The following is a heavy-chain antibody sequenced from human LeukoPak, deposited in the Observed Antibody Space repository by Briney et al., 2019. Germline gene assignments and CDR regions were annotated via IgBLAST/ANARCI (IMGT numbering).Heavy chain of an antibody. D-gene: IGHD2-8*01. V-gene: IGHV3-48*01. J-gene: IGHJ4*02. Sequence: GGSLRLSCAASGFTFSSYGMTWVRQAPGKGLEWVSYISSSSSTIYYADSVKGRFTISRDNAKNSLYLQLNSLRAEDTAVYYCARGLRGPDYWGQGTQVTVSS. CDR1: GFTFSSYG. CDR2: ISSSSSTI. CDR3: ARGLRGPDY.